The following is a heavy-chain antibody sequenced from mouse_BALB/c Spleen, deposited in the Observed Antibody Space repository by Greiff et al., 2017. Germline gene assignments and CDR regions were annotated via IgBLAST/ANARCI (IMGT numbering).Heavy chain of an antibody. Sequence: DVKLVESGGGLVKPGGSLKLSCAASGFTFSDYYMYWVRQTPEKRLEWVATISDGGSYTYYPDSVKGRFTISRDNAKNNLYLQMSSLKSEDTAMYYCARGGDTTEDYFDYWGQGTTLTVSS. J-gene: IGHJ2*01. CDR3: ARGGDTTEDYFDY. CDR1: GFTFSDYY. CDR2: ISDGGSYT. D-gene: IGHD1-1*01. V-gene: IGHV5-4*02.